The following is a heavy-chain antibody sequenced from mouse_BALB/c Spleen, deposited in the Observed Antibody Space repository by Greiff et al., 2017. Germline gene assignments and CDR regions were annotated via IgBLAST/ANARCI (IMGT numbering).Heavy chain of an antibody. D-gene: IGHD2-4*01. CDR2: ISSGSSTI. V-gene: IGHV5-17*02. Sequence: EVMLVESGGGLVQPGGSRKLSCAASGFTFSSFGMHWVRQAPEKGLEWVAYISSGSSTIYYADTVKGRFTISRDNPKNTLFLQMTSLRSEDTAMYYCARSTMITTTLYYYAMDYWGQGTSVTVSS. CDR1: GFTFSSFG. J-gene: IGHJ4*01. CDR3: ARSTMITTTLYYYAMDY.